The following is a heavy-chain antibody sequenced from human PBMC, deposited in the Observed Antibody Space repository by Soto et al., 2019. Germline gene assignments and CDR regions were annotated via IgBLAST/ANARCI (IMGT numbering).Heavy chain of an antibody. V-gene: IGHV1-69*13. Sequence: ASVKVSCKASGGTFSSYAISWVRQAPGQGLEWMGGIIPVFGTANYAQKFQGRVTITADESTSTAYMELSSLRSEDTAVYYCARDLYMTTVTTFHYWGQGTLVTVS. CDR3: ARDLYMTTVTTFHY. D-gene: IGHD4-17*01. CDR1: GGTFSSYA. CDR2: IIPVFGTA. J-gene: IGHJ4*02.